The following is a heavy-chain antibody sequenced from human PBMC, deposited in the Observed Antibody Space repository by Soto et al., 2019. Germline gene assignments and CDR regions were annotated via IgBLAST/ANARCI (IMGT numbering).Heavy chain of an antibody. J-gene: IGHJ4*02. CDR3: ATDPGAFAGAMRD. V-gene: IGHV3-30*03. Sequence: VQMVESGGGVVQPGGSLRLSCAGSGFAFSRFGMHWVRQAPGKGLEWVACITFNGSKEYYVDSVKGRFAISRNNSMNTLYLQMSSLGPEDTGVYYCATDPGAFAGAMRDWRRGTLVTVSS. CDR2: ITFNGSKE. CDR1: GFAFSRFG. D-gene: IGHD3-16*01.